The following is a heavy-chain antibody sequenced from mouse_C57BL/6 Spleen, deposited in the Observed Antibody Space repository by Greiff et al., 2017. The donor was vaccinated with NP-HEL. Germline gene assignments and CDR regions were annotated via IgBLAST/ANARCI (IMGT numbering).Heavy chain of an antibody. J-gene: IGHJ4*01. CDR2: IYPGGGYT. D-gene: IGHD3-3*01. V-gene: IGHV1-63*01. CDR1: GYTFTNYW. CDR3: AREKGHGHAMDY. Sequence: QVQLKESGAELVRPGTSVKMSCKASGYTFTNYWIGWAKQRPGHGLEWIGDIYPGGGYTNYNEKFKGKATLTADKSSSTAYMQFSSLTSEDSAIYYCAREKGHGHAMDYWGQGTSVTVSS.